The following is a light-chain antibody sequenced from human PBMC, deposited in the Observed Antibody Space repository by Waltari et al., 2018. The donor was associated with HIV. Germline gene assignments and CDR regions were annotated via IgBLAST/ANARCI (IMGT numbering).Light chain of an antibody. CDR3: SSYTVPGTL. V-gene: IGLV2-14*01. CDR2: AVS. CDR1: SSDIGAYTY. J-gene: IGLJ1*01. Sequence: SALTQPASVSGSPGQSITISCTGTSSDIGAYTYVSWYQQYPGQAPKLMIYAVSTRPSGVSTRFSGSKSGNTASLTISGLQAEDEADYYCSSYTVPGTLFGTGTRVTVL.